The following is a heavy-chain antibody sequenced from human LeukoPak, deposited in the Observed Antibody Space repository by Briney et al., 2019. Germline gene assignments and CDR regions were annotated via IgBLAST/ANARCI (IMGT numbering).Heavy chain of an antibody. CDR3: AGGVTTIGLEYYGMDV. Sequence: SSVKVSCKASGGTFSSYAISWVRQAPGQGLEWMGGIIPIFGTANYAQKFQGRVTSTADESTSTAYMELSSLRSEDTAVYYCAGGVTTIGLEYYGMDVWGQGTTVTVSS. D-gene: IGHD5-12*01. CDR2: IIPIFGTA. V-gene: IGHV1-69*13. J-gene: IGHJ6*02. CDR1: GGTFSSYA.